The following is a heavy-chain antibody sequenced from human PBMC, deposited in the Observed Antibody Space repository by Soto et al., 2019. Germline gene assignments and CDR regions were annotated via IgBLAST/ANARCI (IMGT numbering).Heavy chain of an antibody. Sequence: PSETLSLTCTVSGGSSSSGGYYWIWIRHHPGKGLEWIGYIYYSGSTYYNPSLKSRVTISVDTSKNQFSLKLSSVTAADTAVYYCAGQERSSSSGFDYWGQGTQVLVSS. CDR1: GGSSSSGGYY. J-gene: IGHJ4*02. CDR2: IYYSGST. CDR3: AGQERSSSSGFDY. D-gene: IGHD6-6*01. V-gene: IGHV4-31*03.